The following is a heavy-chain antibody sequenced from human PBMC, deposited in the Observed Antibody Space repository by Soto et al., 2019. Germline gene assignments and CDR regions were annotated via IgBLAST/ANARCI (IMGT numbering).Heavy chain of an antibody. CDR2: IWYDGSNK. D-gene: IGHD3-22*01. V-gene: IGHV3-33*01. J-gene: IGHJ4*02. CDR1: GFTFSSYG. CDR3: ARDQDYYDSSGYYFFDY. Sequence: GGSLRLSCAASGFTFSSYGMHCVCPSPSKGMVRVAVIWYDGSNKYYAASVKGRFTISRDNSKNTPYLQMNSLRAEDTAVYYCARDQDYYDSSGYYFFDYWGQGTLVTVSS.